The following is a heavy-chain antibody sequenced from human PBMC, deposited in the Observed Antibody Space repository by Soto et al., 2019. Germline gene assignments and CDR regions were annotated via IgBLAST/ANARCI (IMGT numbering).Heavy chain of an antibody. CDR1: GFTFSNYG. CDR3: ARGWGRGVYHSAFDI. J-gene: IGHJ3*02. Sequence: QVQLVESGGGVVQPGGSLRLSCIASGFTFSNYGMHWVRQAPGKGLEWVAVIWYDGSKKYYGDSVKGRFTISRDNSKNTLYLQRNSLRAEDTAVYYCARGWGRGVYHSAFDIWGQGTMVTVSS. CDR2: IWYDGSKK. D-gene: IGHD1-20*01. V-gene: IGHV3-33*01.